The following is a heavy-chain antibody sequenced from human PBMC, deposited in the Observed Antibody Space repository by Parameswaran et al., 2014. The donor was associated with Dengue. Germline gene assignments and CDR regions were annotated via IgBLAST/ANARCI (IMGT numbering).Heavy chain of an antibody. J-gene: IGHJ4*02. Sequence: VRQAPGKRLEWVGFVRSEAYGGTAEYAASVKGRFTVSRDDSESIAYLQMNSLKTEDTGFYYCTRDQDFWGQGTLVTVSS. V-gene: IGHV3-49*02. CDR2: VRSEAYGGTA. CDR3: TRDQDF.